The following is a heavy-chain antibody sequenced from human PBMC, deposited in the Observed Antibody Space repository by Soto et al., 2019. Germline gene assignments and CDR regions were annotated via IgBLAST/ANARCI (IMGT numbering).Heavy chain of an antibody. CDR3: ARVKDVLMVYAIPFYCYGMDV. J-gene: IGHJ6*02. Sequence: GGSLRLSCAASGFTFSSYWMHWVRQAPGKGLVWVSRINSDGSSTSYADSVKGRFTISRDNAKNTLYLQMNSLRAEDTAVYYCARVKDVLMVYAIPFYCYGMDVWGQGTTVTVSS. D-gene: IGHD2-8*01. CDR2: INSDGSST. CDR1: GFTFSSYW. V-gene: IGHV3-74*01.